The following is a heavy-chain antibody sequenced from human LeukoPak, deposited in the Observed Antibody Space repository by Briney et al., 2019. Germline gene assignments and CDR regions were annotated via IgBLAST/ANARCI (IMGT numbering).Heavy chain of an antibody. V-gene: IGHV1-2*02. Sequence: ASEKVSCKASGYTFTSYNINWVRQAPGQGLEWMGWIKPKSGGTQFAQKFQGRVTMDRDTSLSTVYMELSGLRSGDTAIYYCASAESHDYGETWGQGTLVTVSS. CDR2: IKPKSGGT. D-gene: IGHD3-16*01. CDR1: GYTFTSYN. J-gene: IGHJ4*02. CDR3: ASAESHDYGET.